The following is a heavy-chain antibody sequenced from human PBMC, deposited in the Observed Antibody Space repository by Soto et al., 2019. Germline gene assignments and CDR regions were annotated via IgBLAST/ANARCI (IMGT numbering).Heavy chain of an antibody. J-gene: IGHJ4*02. CDR2: IKSKSDGGTT. D-gene: IGHD4-17*01. V-gene: IGHV3-15*01. CDR1: GFTFSNGW. Sequence: EVQLVESGGGLVKPGGSLRLSCAASGFTFSNGWMNWVRQAPGKGLEWVGRIKSKSDGGTTDYAAPVKGRFTISRDDSKNTLYLQMNSLKTEDTAVYFCTTDQSTVTTQFDYWGQGTLVTVSS. CDR3: TTDQSTVTTQFDY.